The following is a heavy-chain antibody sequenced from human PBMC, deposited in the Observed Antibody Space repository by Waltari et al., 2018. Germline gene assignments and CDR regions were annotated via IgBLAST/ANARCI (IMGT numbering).Heavy chain of an antibody. Sequence: QVQLQESGPGLVKPSQTLSLTCTVPGCSISSGSYDWSWIRQPAGKGLEWIGRIYTSGSTNYNPSLKSRVTISVDTSKNQFSLKLSSVTAADTAVYYCARDLRIGGDLHWFDPWGQGTLVTVSS. D-gene: IGHD2-21*02. CDR1: GCSISSGSYD. J-gene: IGHJ5*02. V-gene: IGHV4-61*02. CDR2: IYTSGST. CDR3: ARDLRIGGDLHWFDP.